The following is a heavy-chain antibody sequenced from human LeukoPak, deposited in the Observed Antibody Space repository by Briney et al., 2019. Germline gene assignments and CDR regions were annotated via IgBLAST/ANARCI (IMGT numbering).Heavy chain of an antibody. V-gene: IGHV4-38-2*02. CDR1: GYSISSGYY. D-gene: IGHD6-25*01. CDR2: IYHSGST. J-gene: IGHJ4*02. CDR3: ARATAAPSSYFFDH. Sequence: TSETLSLTCTVSGYSISSGYYWGWIRQPPGKGLEWIGNIYHSGSTYYNPSLQSRVTISVDTSTNQFSLKLNSVIAADTAVYYCARATAAPSSYFFDHWGQGTLVTVSS.